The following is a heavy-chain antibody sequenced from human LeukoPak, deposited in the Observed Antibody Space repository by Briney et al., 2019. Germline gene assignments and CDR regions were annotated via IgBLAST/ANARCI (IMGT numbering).Heavy chain of an antibody. Sequence: SETLSLTCTVSGASISSGSYYWSWIRQPAGKGLEWIGRIYTSGSTNYNPSLKSRVTISVDTSKNQFSLKLSSVTAADTAVYYCAGQYYYDSSGYPYWGQGTLVTVS. V-gene: IGHV4-61*02. J-gene: IGHJ4*02. D-gene: IGHD3-22*01. CDR2: IYTSGST. CDR3: AGQYYYDSSGYPY. CDR1: GASISSGSYY.